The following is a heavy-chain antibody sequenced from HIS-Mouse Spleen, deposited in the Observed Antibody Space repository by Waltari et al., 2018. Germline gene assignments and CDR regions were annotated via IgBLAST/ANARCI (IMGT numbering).Heavy chain of an antibody. CDR2: IYHSGRT. CDR1: GGSISSGGYS. Sequence: QLQLQESGSGLVKPSQTLSLTCAVSGGSISSGGYSWSWIRPPPGKGLEWIGYIYHSGRTYDNPALRRRVTISVERSKNQFSLKLSSVTAADTAVYYCARAVIWFGDPYYYGMDVWGQGTTVTVSS. CDR3: ARAVIWFGDPYYYGMDV. V-gene: IGHV4-30-2*01. D-gene: IGHD3-10*01. J-gene: IGHJ6*02.